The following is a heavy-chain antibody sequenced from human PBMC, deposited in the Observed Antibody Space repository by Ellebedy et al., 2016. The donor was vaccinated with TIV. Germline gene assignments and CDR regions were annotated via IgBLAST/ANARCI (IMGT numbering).Heavy chain of an antibody. D-gene: IGHD6-13*01. V-gene: IGHV7-4-1*02. CDR3: ARAAAAGFFWYFDL. CDR1: GYSFINYA. Sequence: AASVKVSCKASGYSFINYAMNWVRQAPGQGLEWMGWINTNTGNPTYAQGFTGRFVFSLDTSVSTAYLHISRLKAEDTAIYYCARAAAAGFFWYFDLWGRGTLVTVSS. CDR2: INTNTGNP. J-gene: IGHJ2*01.